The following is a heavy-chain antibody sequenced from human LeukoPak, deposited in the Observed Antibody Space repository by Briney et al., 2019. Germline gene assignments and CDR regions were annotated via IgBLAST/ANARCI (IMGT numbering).Heavy chain of an antibody. CDR2: INSGGTST. CDR3: AELGITMIGGV. V-gene: IGHV3-74*01. D-gene: IGHD3-10*02. J-gene: IGHJ6*04. Sequence: GGSLRLSCAASGFILSSSWMHWVRQAPGKGLVWVSRINSGGTSTSYADSVKGRFTISRDNAKNSLYLQMNSLRAEDTAVYYCAELGITMIGGVWGKGTTVTISS. CDR1: GFILSSSW.